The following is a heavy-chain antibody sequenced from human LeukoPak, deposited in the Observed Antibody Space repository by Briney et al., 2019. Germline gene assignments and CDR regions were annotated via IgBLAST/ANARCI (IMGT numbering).Heavy chain of an antibody. D-gene: IGHD6-13*01. CDR2: MNTDGSDR. Sequence: PGGSLRPSCAASGFSFNTYWMHWVRQVPGKGLVWVSGMNTDGSDRSYADSVKGRFTISRDNAKNTLYLQMNSLRAEDTAVYYCARDHSSWEVPSDYWGQGTLVTVSS. J-gene: IGHJ4*02. V-gene: IGHV3-74*01. CDR1: GFSFNTYW. CDR3: ARDHSSWEVPSDY.